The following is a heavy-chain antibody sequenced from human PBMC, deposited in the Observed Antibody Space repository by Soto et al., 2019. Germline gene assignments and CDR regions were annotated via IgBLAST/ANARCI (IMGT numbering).Heavy chain of an antibody. CDR2: VYFSGTT. V-gene: IGHV4-39*01. J-gene: IGHJ4*02. Sequence: ETLSLTCTVSGVSITTTSYYWGWIRQPPGKGLEWIGSVYFSGTTYYNPSLKSRVTISVDTSKNHFSLRLSSVTAADTAIYYCARHGSYWGQGTLVTVSS. CDR1: GVSITTTSYY. CDR3: ARHGSY.